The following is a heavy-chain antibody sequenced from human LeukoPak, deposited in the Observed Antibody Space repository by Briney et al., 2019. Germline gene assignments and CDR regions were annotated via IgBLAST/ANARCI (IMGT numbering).Heavy chain of an antibody. CDR3: ARVVYRDIVVVPAAGPLYYFDY. CDR1: GGSISSYY. Sequence: SETLSLTCTVSGGSISSYYWSWIRQPPGKGLEWIGYIYYSGSTNYNPSLKSRVTISVDTSKNQFSLKLSSVTAADTAVYYCARVVYRDIVVVPAAGPLYYFDYWGQGTLVTVSS. CDR2: IYYSGST. J-gene: IGHJ4*02. D-gene: IGHD2-2*01. V-gene: IGHV4-59*12.